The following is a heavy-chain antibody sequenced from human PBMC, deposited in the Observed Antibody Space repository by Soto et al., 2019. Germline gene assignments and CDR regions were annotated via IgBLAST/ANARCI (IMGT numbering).Heavy chain of an antibody. CDR2: IYHSGST. CDR3: ARVPSP. CDR1: GGSISSGGYS. V-gene: IGHV4-30-2*01. J-gene: IGHJ5*02. Sequence: PSETMSVTCSVAGGSISSGGYSWSWIQQPPGKGLEWIGYIYHSGSTYYNPSLKSRVTILVDRSKNQFSLKLSSVTAADTAVYYCARVPSPWGQGTLVTVSS.